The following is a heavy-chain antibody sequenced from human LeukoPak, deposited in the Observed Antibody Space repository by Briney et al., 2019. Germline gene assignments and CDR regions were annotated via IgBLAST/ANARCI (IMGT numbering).Heavy chain of an antibody. CDR3: ARRLSGPLDY. V-gene: IGHV4-39*01. CDR1: GGSISSSNYY. Sequence: PSETLSLTCTVSGGSISSSNYYWGWIRQPPGKGLEWIGSIYYSGSTYYNPFLKSRVTISVDTSKNQFSLKLSSVTAADTAVYYCARRLSGPLDYWGQGTLVTVSS. CDR2: IYYSGST. J-gene: IGHJ4*02. D-gene: IGHD3-16*01.